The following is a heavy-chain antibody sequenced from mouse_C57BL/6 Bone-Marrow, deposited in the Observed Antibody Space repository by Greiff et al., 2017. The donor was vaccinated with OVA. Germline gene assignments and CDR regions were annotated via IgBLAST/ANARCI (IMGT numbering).Heavy chain of an antibody. V-gene: IGHV1-64*01. CDR3: ARKGNRGGIYAMDD. J-gene: IGHJ4*01. CDR2: IHPNSGST. CDR1: GYTFTSYW. Sequence: QVQLQQPGAELVKPGASVKLSCKASGYTFTSYWMHWVKQRPGQGLEWIGMIHPNSGSTNYNEKFKSKATLTVDKSSSTAYMQLSSLTSEDSAVYYCARKGNRGGIYAMDDWGQGTSVTVSS. D-gene: IGHD2-1*01.